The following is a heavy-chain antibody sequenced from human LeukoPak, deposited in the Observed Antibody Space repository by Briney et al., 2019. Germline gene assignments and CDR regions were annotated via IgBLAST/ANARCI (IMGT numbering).Heavy chain of an antibody. Sequence: GESLRLSCAASGLTFSNAWMSWVRQAPGKGLEWVGRIKSEADGGTTDYAAPVKGRFTISRDDSKNTLYLQMNSLKTEDTAVYYCTTKRLAAAGYWGQGTLVTVSS. CDR3: TTKRLAAAGY. CDR2: IKSEADGGTT. D-gene: IGHD6-13*01. J-gene: IGHJ4*02. V-gene: IGHV3-15*01. CDR1: GLTFSNAW.